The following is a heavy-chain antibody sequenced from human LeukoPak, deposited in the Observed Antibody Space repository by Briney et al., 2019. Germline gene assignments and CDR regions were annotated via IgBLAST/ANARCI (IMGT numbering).Heavy chain of an antibody. V-gene: IGHV3-23*01. CDR2: ISDSGGST. CDR3: AKLAHNYDTKVDY. Sequence: GGSLRLSCAASGYTFSSYAMSWVRQASGEGLEWVSAISDSGGSTYYADSVKGRFTISRDNSKNTLYLQMNSLRAEDTALYYCAKLAHNYDTKVDYWGQETLVTVSS. D-gene: IGHD3-16*01. J-gene: IGHJ4*02. CDR1: GYTFSSYA.